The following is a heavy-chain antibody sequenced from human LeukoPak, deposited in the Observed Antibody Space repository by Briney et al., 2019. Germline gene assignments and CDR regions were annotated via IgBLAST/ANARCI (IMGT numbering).Heavy chain of an antibody. CDR3: ASRHPSVVVPAAIHHDSDAFDI. CDR1: GGSISSGGYY. J-gene: IGHJ3*02. V-gene: IGHV4-31*03. Sequence: TPSQTLSLTCTVSGGSISSGGYYWSWIRQHPGKGLEWIGYIYYSGSTYYNPSLKSRVTISVDTSKNQFSLKLSSVTAADTAVYYCASRHPSVVVPAAIHHDSDAFDIWGQGTMVTVSS. D-gene: IGHD2-2*02. CDR2: IYYSGST.